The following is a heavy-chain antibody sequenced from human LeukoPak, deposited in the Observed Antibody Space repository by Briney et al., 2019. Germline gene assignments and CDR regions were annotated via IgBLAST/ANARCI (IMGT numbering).Heavy chain of an antibody. CDR2: ISSSSNTI. CDR1: GFTVSANY. CDR3: ARAVAVVTRGGLVFDY. V-gene: IGHV3-48*02. D-gene: IGHD2-21*02. Sequence: GGSLRLSCAASGFTVSANYMTWVRQAPGKGLEWVSYISSSSNTIYYADSVKGRFTISRDNAKNSLFLQMNSLRDEDTSVYYCARAVAVVTRGGLVFDYWGQGTLVTVSS. J-gene: IGHJ4*02.